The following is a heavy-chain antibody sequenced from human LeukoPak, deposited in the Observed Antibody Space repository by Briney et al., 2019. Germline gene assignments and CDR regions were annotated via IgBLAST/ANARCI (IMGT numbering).Heavy chain of an antibody. CDR3: ARGGEWELLRYWFDP. D-gene: IGHD1-26*01. Sequence: ASVKVSCTASGYTFTSYGISWVRQAPGQGLEWMGWISAYNGNTNYAQKLQGRDTMTTDTSTSTACMELRSLRSDDTAVYYCARGGEWELLRYWFDPWGQGTLVTVSS. V-gene: IGHV1-18*01. J-gene: IGHJ5*02. CDR2: ISAYNGNT. CDR1: GYTFTSYG.